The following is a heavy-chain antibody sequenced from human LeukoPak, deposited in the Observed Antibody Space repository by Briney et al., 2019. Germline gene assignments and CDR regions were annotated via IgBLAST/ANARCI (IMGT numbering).Heavy chain of an antibody. Sequence: GESLKISCKGSGYTFTNYWIGWERQMPGKGLEWMGLIYPGDSDTRYSPSFQDHVTISADKSISTAYLQWSSLQASDTAMYYCARRYSKYFGYWGQGTLVTVSS. V-gene: IGHV5-51*01. CDR3: ARRYSKYFGY. CDR1: GYTFTNYW. CDR2: IYPGDSDT. J-gene: IGHJ4*02. D-gene: IGHD4-11*01.